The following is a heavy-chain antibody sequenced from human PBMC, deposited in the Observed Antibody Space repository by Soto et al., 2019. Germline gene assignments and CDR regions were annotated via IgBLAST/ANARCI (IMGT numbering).Heavy chain of an antibody. V-gene: IGHV3-72*01. CDR2: SRNKANSYTT. Sequence: EVQLVESGGGLVQPGGSLRLSCAASGFTFSDHFMDWVRQAPGKGLEWVGRSRNKANSYTTEYAASVMGRFTISREDSKNSLSLQMNSLKTEDTAVYYCARGLHYYGDSVPFDYWGQGTLVTVSS. CDR3: ARGLHYYGDSVPFDY. CDR1: GFTFSDHF. J-gene: IGHJ4*02. D-gene: IGHD4-17*01.